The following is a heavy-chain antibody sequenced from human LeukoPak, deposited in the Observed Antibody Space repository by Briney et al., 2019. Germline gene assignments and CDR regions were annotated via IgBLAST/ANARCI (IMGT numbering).Heavy chain of an antibody. Sequence: ASVKVSCKASGYTFTSYDINWVRPATGQGLLWMGWMNPNSGNTGHAQKFQGRVTMTRNTSISTAYMELSSLRSEDTAVYYCARVSHGYSYVLPFDYWGQGTLVTVSS. CDR1: GYTFTSYD. J-gene: IGHJ4*02. CDR3: ARVSHGYSYVLPFDY. D-gene: IGHD5-18*01. CDR2: MNPNSGNT. V-gene: IGHV1-8*01.